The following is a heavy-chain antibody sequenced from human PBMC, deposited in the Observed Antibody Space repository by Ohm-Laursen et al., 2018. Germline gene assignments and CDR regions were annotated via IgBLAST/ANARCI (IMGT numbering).Heavy chain of an antibody. CDR3: ARALLLWNAFDI. V-gene: IGHV3-33*01. CDR2: IWYDGSDK. CDR1: GFTFSNSG. D-gene: IGHD3-10*01. J-gene: IGHJ3*02. Sequence: SLRLSRTASGFTFSNSGMHWVRQAPGKGLEWVAVIWYDGSDKYYADSVKGRFTISRDNSKNTLYLQMNSLRAEDTAVYYCARALLLWNAFDIWGQGTMVTGS.